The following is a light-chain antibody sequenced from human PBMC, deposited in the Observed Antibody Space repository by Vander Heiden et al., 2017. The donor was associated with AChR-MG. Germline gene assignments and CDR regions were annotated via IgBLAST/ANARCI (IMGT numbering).Light chain of an antibody. V-gene: IGLV2-18*02. CDR3: SSYTSSSTYVV. J-gene: IGLJ2*01. Sequence: QSALTQPPSVSGSPGQSGTISCTGTSSDVGSYNRVSWYQQPPGTAPKLMIYEVSNRPSGVPDRFSGSKSDNTASLTISGLQAEDEADYYCSSYTSSSTYVVFGGGTKLTVL. CDR1: SSDVGSYNR. CDR2: EVS.